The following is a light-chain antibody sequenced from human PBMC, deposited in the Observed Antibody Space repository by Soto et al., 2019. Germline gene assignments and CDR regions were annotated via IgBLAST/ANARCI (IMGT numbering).Light chain of an antibody. V-gene: IGLV1-47*02. CDR3: AAWDDSLSGRV. Sequence: QSVLTQPPSASGTPGQRVTMSCSGSGSNIGPNYVYWFQQFPGTAPILLIYNNDQRPSGVPDRFSGSKSGTSASLGISGLRSEDEADYYCAAWDDSLSGRVFGGGTKLTVL. CDR1: GSNIGPNY. CDR2: NND. J-gene: IGLJ3*02.